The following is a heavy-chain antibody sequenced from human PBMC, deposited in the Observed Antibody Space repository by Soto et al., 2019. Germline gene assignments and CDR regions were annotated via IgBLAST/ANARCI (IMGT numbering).Heavy chain of an antibody. CDR1: GFTFSRYA. V-gene: IGHV3-30-3*01. CDR2: ISYDGSNK. Sequence: QVQLVESGGGVVQPGRSLRLSCAASGFTFSRYAMHWVRQAPGKGLEWVAGISYDGSNKYYADSVKGRFTISRDNSKNTLYLQMNSLRAEDTAVYYCARDWRDGYNTGAFDIWGQGTMVTVSS. J-gene: IGHJ3*02. D-gene: IGHD2-21*01. CDR3: ARDWRDGYNTGAFDI.